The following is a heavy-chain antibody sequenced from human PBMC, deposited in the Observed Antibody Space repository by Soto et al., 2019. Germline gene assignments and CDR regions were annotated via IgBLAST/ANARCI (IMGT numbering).Heavy chain of an antibody. CDR1: GGSISSGNYY. V-gene: IGHV4-30-4*01. CDR2: ISYSGST. Sequence: SETLSLTCTVSGGSISSGNYYWSWIRQPPGKGLEWIGFISYSGSTYYSTSLKSRVTISVDTSKSQFSLNLSFVTAADTAVYYCATTPDYGGNFNFDYWGQGTLVTVSS. CDR3: ATTPDYGGNFNFDY. D-gene: IGHD4-17*01. J-gene: IGHJ4*02.